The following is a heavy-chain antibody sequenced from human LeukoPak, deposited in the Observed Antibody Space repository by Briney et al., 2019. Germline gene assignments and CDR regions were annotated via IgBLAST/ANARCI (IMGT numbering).Heavy chain of an antibody. D-gene: IGHD3-10*01. V-gene: IGHV3-66*01. CDR3: LQFAY. CDR1: GFTIYSNY. J-gene: IGHJ4*02. Sequence: GGSLRLSCTASGFTIYSNYISWVRRAPGKGLEWVSIIHNDDRTYYADSVKGRFTISRDSSKNTVYLQMNSLRVEDTAVYYCLQFAYWGQGTLVTVSS. CDR2: IHNDDRT.